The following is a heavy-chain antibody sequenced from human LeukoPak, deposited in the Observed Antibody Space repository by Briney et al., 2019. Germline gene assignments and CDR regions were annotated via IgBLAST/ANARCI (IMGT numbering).Heavy chain of an antibody. D-gene: IGHD2-2*01. CDR1: GSTFSSSW. CDR2: INPDESTT. J-gene: IGHJ4*02. Sequence: PGGSLRLSCAASGSTFSSSWMHWVRQAPGKGLVWVSRINPDESTTTYADSVKGRFTISRDNAKNTLYLQMNSLRAEDTAVYYCARNTRTSLDIWGQGTLVTVSS. CDR3: ARNTRTSLDI. V-gene: IGHV3-74*01.